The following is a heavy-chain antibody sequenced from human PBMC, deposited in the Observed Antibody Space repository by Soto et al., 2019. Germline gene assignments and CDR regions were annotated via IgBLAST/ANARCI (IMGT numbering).Heavy chain of an antibody. CDR3: AKDGEGYCNGGRCLTWGFDL. J-gene: IGHJ5*02. CDR1: GFTFSSYA. D-gene: IGHD2-15*01. V-gene: IGHV3-23*01. Sequence: PGGSLRLSCAASGFTFSSYAMSWVRQAPGKGLEWVSAISGSGGSTYYAASVKGRFTISRDNSKNTLYLQMKSLRAEDTAVYYCAKDGEGYCNGGRCLTWGFDLWGQGTLVTVSS. CDR2: ISGSGGST.